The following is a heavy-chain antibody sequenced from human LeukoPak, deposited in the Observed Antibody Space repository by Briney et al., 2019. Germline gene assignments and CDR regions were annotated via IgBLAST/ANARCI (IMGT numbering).Heavy chain of an antibody. CDR3: ARGDYSSSWYEYNWFDP. J-gene: IGHJ5*02. CDR1: GGSISSGGYY. D-gene: IGHD6-13*01. V-gene: IGHV4-39*07. CDR2: IYHSGST. Sequence: PSETLSLTCTVSGGSISSGGYYWGWIRQPPGKGLEWIGSIYHSGSTYYNPSLKSRVTISVDTSKNQFSLKLSSVTAADTAVYYCARGDYSSSWYEYNWFDPWGQGTLVTVSS.